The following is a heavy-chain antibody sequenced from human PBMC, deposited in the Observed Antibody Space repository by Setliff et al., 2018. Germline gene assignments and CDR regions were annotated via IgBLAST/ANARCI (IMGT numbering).Heavy chain of an antibody. CDR1: GFTFDEYA. D-gene: IGHD3-16*01. J-gene: IGHJ6*02. Sequence: GSLRLSCAASGFTFDEYAMHWVRQAPGKGLEWVSSISSSSSYIYYADSVKGRFTISRDNAKNSLYLQMNSLRAEDTAVYYCARDAGPFGVSYYYYGMDVWGQGTTVTVSS. CDR3: ARDAGPFGVSYYYYGMDV. V-gene: IGHV3-21*04. CDR2: ISSSSSYI.